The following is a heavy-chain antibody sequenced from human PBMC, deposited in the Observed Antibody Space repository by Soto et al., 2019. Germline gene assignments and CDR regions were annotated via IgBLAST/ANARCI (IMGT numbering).Heavy chain of an antibody. V-gene: IGHV3-15*07. CDR2: IKGKTDGGTT. Sequence: GGSLRLSCAVSGFIFSNAWMNWVRQTPGKGLEWVGRIKGKTDGGTTEYAEFVKGRFTISGDDSKNTLFLQMNSLETEDTAVYYCATSGTMVYGDSTRPHFDYWGQGTLVTVSS. J-gene: IGHJ4*02. D-gene: IGHD4-17*01. CDR1: GFIFSNAW. CDR3: ATSGTMVYGDSTRPHFDY.